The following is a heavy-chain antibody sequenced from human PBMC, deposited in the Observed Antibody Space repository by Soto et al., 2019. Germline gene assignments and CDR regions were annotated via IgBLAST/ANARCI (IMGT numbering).Heavy chain of an antibody. D-gene: IGHD6-19*01. CDR2: ISAYNGNT. J-gene: IGHJ5*02. Sequence: ASVKVSCKASGYTFTSYGISWVRQAPGQGLEWMGWISAYNGNTNYAQKLQGRVTMTPDTSKNQFSLQLNSVTPEDTAVYYCARKQFLDQYNWFDPWGQGTLVTVSS. V-gene: IGHV1-18*01. CDR3: ARKQFLDQYNWFDP. CDR1: GYTFTSYG.